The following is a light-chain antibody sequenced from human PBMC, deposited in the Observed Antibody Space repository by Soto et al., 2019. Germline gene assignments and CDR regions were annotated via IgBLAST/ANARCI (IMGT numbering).Light chain of an antibody. CDR1: HNDVGHENF. V-gene: IGLV2-14*03. J-gene: IGLJ1*01. Sequence: QSALAQPASVSGSPGQSITISCTGTHNDVGHENFVSWYQQHPDKVPKLIIYDVTRRASGVSSRFSASKSGNTAYLAISGLQADDEAYYYSCSYKIYIPRFYVFGTGTKVTVL. CDR3: CSYKIYIPRFYV. CDR2: DVT.